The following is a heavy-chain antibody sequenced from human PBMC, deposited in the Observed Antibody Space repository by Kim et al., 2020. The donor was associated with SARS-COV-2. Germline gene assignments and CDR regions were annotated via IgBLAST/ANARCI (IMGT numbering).Heavy chain of an antibody. V-gene: IGHV4-39*01. D-gene: IGHD3-22*01. CDR2: IYYSGST. Sequence: SETLSLTCTVSGGSISSSSYYWGWIRQPPGKGLEWIGSIYYSGSTYYNPSLKSRVTISVDTSKNQFSLKLSSVTAADTAVYYCAGRGRDSSGHSFPSNWYLDRWGRGTLVTVSS. CDR3: AGRGRDSSGHSFPSNWYLDR. CDR1: GGSISSSSYY. J-gene: IGHJ2*01.